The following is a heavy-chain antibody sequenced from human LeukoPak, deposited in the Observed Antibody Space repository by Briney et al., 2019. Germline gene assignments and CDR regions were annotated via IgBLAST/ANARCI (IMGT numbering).Heavy chain of an antibody. D-gene: IGHD1-1*01. CDR3: ARDGSSGTGFDY. CDR2: ISSGSTYI. J-gene: IGHJ4*02. CDR1: GFTFSTYS. Sequence: GGSLRLSCAASGFTFSTYSMNWVRQAPGKGLEWVSSISSGSTYIYYPDSVKGRFTISRDNAKNSLYLQMNSLRAEDTAVYYCARDGSSGTGFDYWGQGTLVTVSS. V-gene: IGHV3-21*01.